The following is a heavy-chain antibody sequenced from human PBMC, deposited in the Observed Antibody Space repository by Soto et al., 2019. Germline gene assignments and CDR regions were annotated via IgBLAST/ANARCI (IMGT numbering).Heavy chain of an antibody. D-gene: IGHD4-17*01. V-gene: IGHV3-11*06. CDR3: ARVEVGDYCRH. Sequence: GGFRRLSCIASGFTFTDSYMSWVRQAPGKGIDWIAYINSGGGYTKYADSVKGRLTISRDNAKNSLYLQMNSLRAEDTAVYYCARVEVGDYCRHWGQGTLVTVSS. CDR1: GFTFTDSY. J-gene: IGHJ4*02. CDR2: INSGGGYT.